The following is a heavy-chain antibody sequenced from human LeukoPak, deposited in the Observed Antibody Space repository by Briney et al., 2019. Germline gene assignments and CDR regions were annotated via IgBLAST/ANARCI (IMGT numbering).Heavy chain of an antibody. CDR2: IYPGDSDT. V-gene: IGHV5-51*01. CDR1: GYSFTSYW. Sequence: GESLKISCKGSGYSFTSYWIGWVRQMPGKGLEWMGIIYPGDSDTRYSPSFQGQVTISADRSISTAYLQWSSLKASDTAMYYCARDNSVRDEAWWFNPWGQGTLVTVSS. CDR3: ARDNSVRDEAWWFNP. J-gene: IGHJ5*02. D-gene: IGHD5-24*01.